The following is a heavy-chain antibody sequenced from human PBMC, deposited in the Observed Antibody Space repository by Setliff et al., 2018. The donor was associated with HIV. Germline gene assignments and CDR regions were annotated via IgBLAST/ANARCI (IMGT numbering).Heavy chain of an antibody. J-gene: IGHJ4*02. Sequence: PGGSLRLSCAASGFTFSSYSMNWVRQAPGKWLEWVSSISSSSSYIFYADSVKGRFTISRDNAKNSLYLQMNSLRAEDTAVYYCARREWLLHIDYWGQGTLVTVSS. V-gene: IGHV3-21*01. CDR3: ARREWLLHIDY. D-gene: IGHD3-22*01. CDR1: GFTFSSYS. CDR2: ISSSSSYI.